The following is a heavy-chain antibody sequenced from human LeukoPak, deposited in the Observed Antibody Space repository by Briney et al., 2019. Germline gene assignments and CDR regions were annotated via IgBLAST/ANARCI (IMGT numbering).Heavy chain of an antibody. CDR1: GGTFSSYA. CDR3: ARAIVATCFDY. Sequence: SVKVSCKASGGTFSSYAISWVRQAPGQGLEWMGRIIPILGIANYAQKFQGRVTITADKSTSTAYMELSSLRSEDTAVYYCARAIVATCFDYWGQGTLVTASS. J-gene: IGHJ4*02. CDR2: IIPILGIA. D-gene: IGHD5-12*01. V-gene: IGHV1-69*04.